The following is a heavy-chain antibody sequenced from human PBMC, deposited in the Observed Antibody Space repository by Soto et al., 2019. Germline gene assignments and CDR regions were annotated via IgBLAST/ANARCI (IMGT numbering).Heavy chain of an antibody. D-gene: IGHD1-1*01. CDR3: AHRVGLQGNWNGGYFDF. CDR1: GFSLSTGGVG. V-gene: IGHV2-5*02. CDR2: IYWDDDK. J-gene: IGHJ4*02. Sequence: QITLKASGPTRVRPTQTLTLTCTFSGFSLSTGGVGVGWIRQPPGKALERLALIYWDDDKRYSPSLKSRLTITKDTSGNQVVLTMTNMDPVDTATYYCAHRVGLQGNWNGGYFDFWGQGALVTVSS.